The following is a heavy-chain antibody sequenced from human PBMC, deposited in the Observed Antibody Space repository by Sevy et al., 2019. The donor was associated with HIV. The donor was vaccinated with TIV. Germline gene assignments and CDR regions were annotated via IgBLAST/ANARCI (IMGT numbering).Heavy chain of an antibody. CDR3: ITDHAYRCYEEEVINNYYYGMDV. V-gene: IGHV3-15*01. D-gene: IGHD2-2*01. CDR1: GFTFSSAW. Sequence: GGSLRLSCAASGFTFSSAWMSWVRQAPGKGLEWVGRIKSEIDGGAIDYAAPVKGSLSISREDSKNTVYLQINSQKTEDTAVYDCITDHAYRCYEEEVINNYYYGMDVWGQGTTVTVSS. CDR2: IKSEIDGGAI. J-gene: IGHJ6*02.